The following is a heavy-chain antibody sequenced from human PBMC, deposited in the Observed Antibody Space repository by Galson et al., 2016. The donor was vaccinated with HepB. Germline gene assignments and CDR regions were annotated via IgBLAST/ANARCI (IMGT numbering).Heavy chain of an antibody. CDR2: IKEDGSAK. CDR3: TRDIAAFGGVME. J-gene: IGHJ4*02. Sequence: SLRLSCAGSGFTLSRYWMSWVRQAPGKGLEWVAHIKEDGSAKKYVDSVKGRFTISRDNAKNSVYLQMNRLKAADTAVYCCTRDIAAFGGVMEWGQGTLVTISS. D-gene: IGHD3-16*01. CDR1: GFTLSRYW. V-gene: IGHV3-7*04.